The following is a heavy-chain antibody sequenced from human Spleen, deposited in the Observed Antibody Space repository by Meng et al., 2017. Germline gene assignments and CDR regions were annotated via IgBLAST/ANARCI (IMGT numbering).Heavy chain of an antibody. CDR2: IYTSGST. Sequence: SETLSLTCTVSGGSISSGSYYWSWIRQPAGKGLEWIGRIYTSGSTNYNPSLNSRVTISIDTSKNQFSLKLTSVTAADTAVYYCARGYSGSGSYFDQWGQGTPVTVSS. J-gene: IGHJ4*02. D-gene: IGHD3-10*01. V-gene: IGHV4-61*02. CDR3: ARGYSGSGSYFDQ. CDR1: GGSISSGSYY.